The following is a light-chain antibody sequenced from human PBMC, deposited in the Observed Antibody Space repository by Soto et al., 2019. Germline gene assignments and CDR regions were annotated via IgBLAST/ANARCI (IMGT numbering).Light chain of an antibody. Sequence: EVVLTQSPGTLSLSPGERATLSCRASQSVNNNYLAWYQHKPGQAPRLLIYVASSRATGIPARFSGSGSGTDFTLTISSLEPEDFAVYYCQQRSNWPPEVTFGPGTKVDIK. V-gene: IGKV3D-20*02. J-gene: IGKJ3*01. CDR3: QQRSNWPPEVT. CDR1: QSVNNNY. CDR2: VAS.